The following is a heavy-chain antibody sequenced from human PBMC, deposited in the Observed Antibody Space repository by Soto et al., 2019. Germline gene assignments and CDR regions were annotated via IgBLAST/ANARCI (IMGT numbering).Heavy chain of an antibody. V-gene: IGHV4-59*01. J-gene: IGHJ4*02. Sequence: SETLSLTCTVSGGSISSYYWSWIRQPPGKGLEWIGYIYYSGSTNYNPSLKSRVTISVDTSKNQFPPKLSSVTAADTAVYYCARDSAFGGVIPNYFDYWGQGTLVTVSS. CDR1: GGSISSYY. CDR3: ARDSAFGGVIPNYFDY. D-gene: IGHD3-16*02. CDR2: IYYSGST.